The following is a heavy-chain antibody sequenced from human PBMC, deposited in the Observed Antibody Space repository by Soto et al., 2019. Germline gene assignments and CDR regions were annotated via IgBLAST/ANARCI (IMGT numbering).Heavy chain of an antibody. J-gene: IGHJ4*02. CDR3: ARDLGRFDSRGKKDY. CDR2: IIPTLGIT. V-gene: IGHV1-69*08. Sequence: QVQLVQSGAEVKKPGSSVKVSCKASGGTFSSYTITWVRQAPGQGLEWMGRIIPTLGITNYAQKFQGRVTFTADKSTSTTYMDLSSLRSEDTAVYYCARDLGRFDSRGKKDYWGQGTRVTV. D-gene: IGHD3-22*01. CDR1: GGTFSSYT.